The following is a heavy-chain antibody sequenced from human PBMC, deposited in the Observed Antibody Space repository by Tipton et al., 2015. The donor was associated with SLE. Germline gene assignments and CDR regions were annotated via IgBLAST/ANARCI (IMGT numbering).Heavy chain of an antibody. CDR2: IYYSGST. D-gene: IGHD6-19*01. V-gene: IGHV4-59*12. J-gene: IGHJ3*02. Sequence: GLVKPSETLSLTCTVSGGSISSYYWSWIRQPPGKGLEWIGSIYYSGSTYYNPSLKSRVTISVDTSKNQFSLKLSSVTAADTAVYYCARYSSGWYLRAFDIWGQGTMVTVSS. CDR3: ARYSSGWYLRAFDI. CDR1: GGSISSYY.